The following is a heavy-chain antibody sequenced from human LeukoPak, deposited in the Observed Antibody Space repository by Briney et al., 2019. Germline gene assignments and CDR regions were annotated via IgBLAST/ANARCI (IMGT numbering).Heavy chain of an antibody. V-gene: IGHV3-64*04. J-gene: IGHJ4*02. CDR3: ANYGDYQYFDY. CDR2: IGPNGFGT. CDR1: GFTFSRFT. D-gene: IGHD4-17*01. Sequence: PGGSLRLSCSASGFTFSRFTTHWVRQAPGKGLEYVSAIGPNGFGTYYADSVKGRFTISRDNSKNTLYLQMNSLKTDDTAVYYCANYGDYQYFDYWGQGTPVTVSS.